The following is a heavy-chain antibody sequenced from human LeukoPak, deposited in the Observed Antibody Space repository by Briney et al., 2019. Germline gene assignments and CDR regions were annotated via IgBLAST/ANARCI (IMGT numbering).Heavy chain of an antibody. J-gene: IGHJ4*02. V-gene: IGHV4-59*08. CDR1: GGSISSYY. CDR3: AGHHPRNTVDF. Sequence: SETLSLTCTVSGGSISSYYWSWIRQPPGKGLEWIAYISDIGSINYNPSLKSRVAISLDTSKNQFSLKLSSVTAADMAVYYCAGHHPRNTVDFWGQGTLVTVSS. D-gene: IGHD2-8*02. CDR2: ISDIGSI.